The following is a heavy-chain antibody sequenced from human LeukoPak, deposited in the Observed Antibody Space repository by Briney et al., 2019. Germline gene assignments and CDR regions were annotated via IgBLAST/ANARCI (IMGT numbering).Heavy chain of an antibody. V-gene: IGHV3-23*01. Sequence: GGSLRLSCAASGVTFSSYAMSWVRQAPGKGLDLVSGISGTGGRTYYADSVKGRFTISRDNSRNTLYLQMNSLRAEDTAVYYCAKDLRYDSSGYFDYWGQGTRVTVSS. CDR1: GVTFSSYA. J-gene: IGHJ4*02. D-gene: IGHD3-22*01. CDR3: AKDLRYDSSGYFDY. CDR2: ISGTGGRT.